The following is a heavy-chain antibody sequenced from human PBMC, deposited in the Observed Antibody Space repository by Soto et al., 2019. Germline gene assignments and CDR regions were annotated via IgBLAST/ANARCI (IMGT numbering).Heavy chain of an antibody. CDR3: ARDGNDRIAARLMGWFDP. D-gene: IGHD6-6*01. CDR2: IIPIFGTA. J-gene: IGHJ5*02. Sequence: ASVKVSCKASGGTFSSYAISWVRQAPGQGLEWMGGIIPIFGTANYAQKFQGRVTITADESTSTAYMELSSLRSEDTAVYYCARDGNDRIAARLMGWFDPWGQGTLVTVSS. V-gene: IGHV1-69*13. CDR1: GGTFSSYA.